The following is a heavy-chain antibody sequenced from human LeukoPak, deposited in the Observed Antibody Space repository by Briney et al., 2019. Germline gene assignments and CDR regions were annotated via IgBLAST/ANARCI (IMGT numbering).Heavy chain of an antibody. Sequence: RPGGSLRLSCAASGFTFDDYAMHWVRQAPGKGLEWVSLISGDGGSTYYADSVKGRFTISRDNSKNSLYLQMNSLRTEDTALYYCAKDMGCSSTSCLIDYWGQGTLVTVSS. CDR1: GFTFDDYA. CDR2: ISGDGGST. CDR3: AKDMGCSSTSCLIDY. V-gene: IGHV3-43*02. D-gene: IGHD2-2*01. J-gene: IGHJ4*02.